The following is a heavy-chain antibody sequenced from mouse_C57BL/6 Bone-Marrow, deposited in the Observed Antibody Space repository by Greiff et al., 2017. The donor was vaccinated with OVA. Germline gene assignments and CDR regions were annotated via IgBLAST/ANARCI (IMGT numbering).Heavy chain of an antibody. Sequence: QVQLQQSGPELVKPGASVKISCKASGYAFSSSWMNWVKQRPGKGLEWIGQIYPGDGDTNYNGKFKGKATLTADKSSSTAYMQLSSLTSEDSAVYFCARDITTVVAPFDYWGQGTTLTVSS. V-gene: IGHV1-80*01. J-gene: IGHJ2*01. CDR1: GYAFSSSW. D-gene: IGHD1-1*01. CDR2: IYPGDGDT. CDR3: ARDITTVVAPFDY.